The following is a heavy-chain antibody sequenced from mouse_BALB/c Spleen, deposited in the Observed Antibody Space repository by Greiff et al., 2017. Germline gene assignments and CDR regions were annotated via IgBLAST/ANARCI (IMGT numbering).Heavy chain of an antibody. V-gene: IGHV3-2*02. Sequence: EVQRVESGPGLVKPSQSLSLTCTVTGYSITSDYAWNWIRQFPGNQLEWMGYISYSGSTSYNPSLKSRISITRDTSKNQFFLQLNSVTTEDTATYYCARSAYYGNSFAYWGQGTLVTVSA. CDR2: ISYSGST. CDR1: GYSITSDYA. CDR3: ARSAYYGNSFAY. D-gene: IGHD2-10*01. J-gene: IGHJ3*01.